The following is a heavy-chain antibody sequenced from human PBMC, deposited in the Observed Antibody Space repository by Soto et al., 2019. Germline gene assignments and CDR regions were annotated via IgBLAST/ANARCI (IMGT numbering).Heavy chain of an antibody. CDR2: IYYSGSP. D-gene: IGHD3-9*01. CDR1: GGSISSSSYY. CDR3: ARRRSPEIPTGSITTGYYKNRGFDY. J-gene: IGHJ4*02. Sequence: SETLSLTCTVSGGSISSSSYYWGWIRQPPGKGLEWIGSIYYSGSPYYNPPLKSRVTLSWDTSKNKFSLKLSSVTAADTAVYYCARRRSPEIPTGSITTGYYKNRGFDYWGQGTLVTVSS. V-gene: IGHV4-39*01.